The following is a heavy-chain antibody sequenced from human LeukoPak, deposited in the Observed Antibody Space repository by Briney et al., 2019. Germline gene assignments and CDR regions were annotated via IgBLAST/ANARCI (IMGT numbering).Heavy chain of an antibody. CDR2: IYTSGST. CDR3: ARDQVVRGVIISHDY. J-gene: IGHJ4*02. V-gene: IGHV4-61*02. CDR1: GGSISSGSYY. Sequence: SETLSLTCTVSGGSISSGSYYWSWIRQPAGKGLEWIVRIYTSGSTNYNPSLKSRVTISVDTSKNQFSLKLSSVTAADTAVYYCARDQVVRGVIISHDYWGQGTLVTVSS. D-gene: IGHD3-10*01.